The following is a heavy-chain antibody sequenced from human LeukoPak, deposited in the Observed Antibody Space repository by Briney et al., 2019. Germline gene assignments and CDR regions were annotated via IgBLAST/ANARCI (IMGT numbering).Heavy chain of an antibody. Sequence: SETLSLTCNVSGASVRSYYWNWIRQPPGKGLEWIAYIHYSGSTNYNPSLKSRVTISVDTSKNQFSLKLSSVTAADTAVYYCARCIAVAGEYDYWGQGTLVTVSS. J-gene: IGHJ4*02. CDR1: GASVRSYY. CDR2: IHYSGST. D-gene: IGHD6-19*01. CDR3: ARCIAVAGEYDY. V-gene: IGHV4-59*08.